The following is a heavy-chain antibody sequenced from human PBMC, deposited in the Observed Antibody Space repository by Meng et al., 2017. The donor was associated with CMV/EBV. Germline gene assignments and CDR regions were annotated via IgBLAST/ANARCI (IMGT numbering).Heavy chain of an antibody. CDR2: ISSSSSYI. Sequence: GGSLRLSCAASGFTFSSYSMNWVRQAPGKGLEWVSSISSSSSYIYYADSVKGRFTISRDNAKNSLYLQMNSLRAEDTAAYYCARDRYCSSTSCYTYYYYGMDVWGQGTTVTVSS. D-gene: IGHD2-2*02. CDR1: GFTFSSYS. V-gene: IGHV3-21*01. CDR3: ARDRYCSSTSCYTYYYYGMDV. J-gene: IGHJ6*02.